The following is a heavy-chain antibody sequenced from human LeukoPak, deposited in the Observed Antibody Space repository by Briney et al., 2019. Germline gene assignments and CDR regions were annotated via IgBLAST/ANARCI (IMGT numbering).Heavy chain of an antibody. CDR2: IKQDGSEK. CDR1: GFTFSSYW. J-gene: IGHJ3*02. Sequence: GGSLRLSCAASGFTFSSYWMSWVRLAPGKGLEWVANIKQDGSEKDYVDSVKGRFTISRDNAKNSLYLQMNSLRAEDTAVYYCASGYYDSSGYRTIWGQGTMVTVSS. V-gene: IGHV3-7*01. CDR3: ASGYYDSSGYRTI. D-gene: IGHD3-22*01.